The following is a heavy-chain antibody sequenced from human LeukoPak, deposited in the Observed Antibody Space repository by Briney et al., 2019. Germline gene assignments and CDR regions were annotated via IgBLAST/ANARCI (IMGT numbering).Heavy chain of an antibody. D-gene: IGHD6-13*01. J-gene: IGHJ4*02. CDR2: MNPNSGNT. CDR1: RYTFTSYD. CDR3: ARGDSSSWYDY. V-gene: IGHV1-8*01. Sequence: EASVKVSCKASRYTFTSYDINWVRQATGQGLEWMGWMNPNSGNTGYAQKFQGRVTMTRNTSISTAYLELSSLRSEDTAVYYCARGDSSSWYDYWGQGTLVTVSS.